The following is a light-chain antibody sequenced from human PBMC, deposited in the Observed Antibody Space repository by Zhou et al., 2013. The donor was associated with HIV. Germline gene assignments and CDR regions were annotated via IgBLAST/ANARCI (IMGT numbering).Light chain of an antibody. J-gene: IGKJ2*01. Sequence: DIQMTQSPSSLSACVGDRVTISCRASQSISSYLNWYQQKPGKAPKLLIYAASSLQSGVPSRFSGSGSGTDFTLTISSLQPEDFATYYCQQSYSTPYMFTFGQGTKLEIK. CDR3: QQSYSTPYMFT. CDR1: QSISSY. V-gene: IGKV1-39*01. CDR2: AAS.